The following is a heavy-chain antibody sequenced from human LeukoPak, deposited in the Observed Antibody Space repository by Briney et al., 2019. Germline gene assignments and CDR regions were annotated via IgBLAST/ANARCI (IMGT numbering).Heavy chain of an antibody. J-gene: IGHJ4*02. Sequence: SETLSLTCTVSGGSISSYYWSWIRQPPGKGLEWIGEINHSGSTNYNPSLKSRVTISVDTSKNQFSLKLSSVTAADTAVYYCATLFGGNYFDYWGQGTQVTVSS. D-gene: IGHD3-10*01. CDR2: INHSGST. V-gene: IGHV4-34*01. CDR1: GGSISSYY. CDR3: ATLFGGNYFDY.